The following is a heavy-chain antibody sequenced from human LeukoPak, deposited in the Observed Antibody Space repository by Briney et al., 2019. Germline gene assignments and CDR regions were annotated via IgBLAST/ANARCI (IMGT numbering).Heavy chain of an antibody. CDR2: IKEDGSQK. CDR3: AKSRNFYYYFMEV. Sequence: PGGSLRLSCVGSGFTFTNYWMTWVRQAPGKGLEWVANIKEDGSQKYYVDSVKGRFTISRDNTKNTLYLQMNTLRVEDTALYYCAKSRNFYYYFMEVSGRGTKVTISS. J-gene: IGHJ6*03. V-gene: IGHV3-7*03. CDR1: GFTFTNYW.